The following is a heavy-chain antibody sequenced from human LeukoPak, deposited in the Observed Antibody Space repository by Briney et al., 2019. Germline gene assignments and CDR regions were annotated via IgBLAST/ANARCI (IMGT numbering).Heavy chain of an antibody. CDR2: ISTSGST. Sequence: SETLSLTCTVSGGSISSYYWSWIRQPAGKGLEWIGRISTSGSTNYNPSLKSRVTISVDTSKNQFSLRLSSVTAADTAVYYCARAKKIVARIRLLGYFDLWGRGTLVTVSS. CDR3: ARAKKIVARIRLLGYFDL. CDR1: GGSISSYY. J-gene: IGHJ2*01. D-gene: IGHD5-12*01. V-gene: IGHV4-4*07.